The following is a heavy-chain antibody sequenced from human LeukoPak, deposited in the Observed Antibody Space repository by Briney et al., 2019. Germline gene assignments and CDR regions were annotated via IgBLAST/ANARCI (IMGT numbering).Heavy chain of an antibody. Sequence: SETLSLTCAVYGGSFSGYYWSWIRQPPGKGLEWIGSIYYSGSTYYNPSLKSRVTISVDTSKNQFSLKLSSVTAADTAVYYCARSRGTGTTYYYYGMDVWGQGTTVTVSS. CDR2: IYYSGST. V-gene: IGHV4-34*01. CDR1: GGSFSGYY. J-gene: IGHJ6*02. D-gene: IGHD1-7*01. CDR3: ARSRGTGTTYYYYGMDV.